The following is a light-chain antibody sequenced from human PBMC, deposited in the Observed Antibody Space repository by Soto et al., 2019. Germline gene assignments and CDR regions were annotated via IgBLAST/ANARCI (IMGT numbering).Light chain of an antibody. CDR3: QHYVNWPLT. V-gene: IGKV3-15*01. CDR1: RGIGST. J-gene: IGKJ4*01. CDR2: DTF. Sequence: EVVMTQSPATLSVSPGERATLSCRASRGIGSTLAWYQQKPGQTPRLLIYDTFTRATGVPARFIGSASGTEFTLTITSLQSEDFAVYYCQHYVNWPLTFGGGTRVENK.